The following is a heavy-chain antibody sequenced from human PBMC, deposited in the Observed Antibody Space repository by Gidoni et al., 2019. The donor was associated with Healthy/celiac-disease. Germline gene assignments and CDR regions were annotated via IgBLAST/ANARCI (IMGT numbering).Heavy chain of an antibody. CDR3: TRGVSITMIVVGDY. CDR2: IRSKAYGGTT. V-gene: IGHV3-49*03. Sequence: EVQLVESGGGLVQPWRSLRLSCTASGFTFGAYAMTWFRQAPGKGLEWVGFIRSKAYGGTTEYAASVKGRFTISRDDSKSIAYLQMNSLKTEDTAVYYCTRGVSITMIVVGDYWGQGTLVTVSS. J-gene: IGHJ4*02. CDR1: GFTFGAYA. D-gene: IGHD3-22*01.